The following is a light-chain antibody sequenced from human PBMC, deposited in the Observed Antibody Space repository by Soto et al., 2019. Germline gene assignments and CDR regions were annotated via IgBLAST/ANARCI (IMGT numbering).Light chain of an antibody. V-gene: IGLV1-40*01. CDR2: GNN. CDR3: QSYDSTLSVV. J-gene: IGLJ2*01. Sequence: QSVLTQPPSVSGAPGQRVTISYTGSSSNIGAGYDVHWYQQLPGTAPKLLIYGNNNRPSGVPDRFSGSKSGTSASLAITGLQAEDEADYYCQSYDSTLSVVFGGGTKVTVL. CDR1: SSNIGAGYD.